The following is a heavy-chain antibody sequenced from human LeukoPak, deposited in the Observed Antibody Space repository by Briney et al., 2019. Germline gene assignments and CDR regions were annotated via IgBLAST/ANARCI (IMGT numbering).Heavy chain of an antibody. CDR3: ARPVLKGYDNCGY. V-gene: IGHV1-2*06. Sequence: ASVKVSCKASGGTFSSYTISWVRQAPGQGLEWMGRINPNSGGTNYAQRFQGRVTMTRDTSISTAYMELSRLRSDDTAVYYCARPVLKGYDNCGYWGQGTLVTVSS. D-gene: IGHD1-20*01. J-gene: IGHJ4*02. CDR1: GGTFSSYT. CDR2: INPNSGGT.